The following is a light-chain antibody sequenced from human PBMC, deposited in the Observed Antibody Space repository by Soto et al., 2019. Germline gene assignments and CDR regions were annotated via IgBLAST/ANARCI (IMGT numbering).Light chain of an antibody. Sequence: DLQMAQSPSTLYASVGARVSIPCGASQTISSWLAWYQQKPGKAPKLLIYKASTLKSGVPSRFSGSGSGTEFTLTISSLQPDDFATYYCQHYNSYSEAFGQGTKVDIK. CDR2: KAS. CDR1: QTISSW. CDR3: QHYNSYSEA. V-gene: IGKV1-5*03. J-gene: IGKJ1*01.